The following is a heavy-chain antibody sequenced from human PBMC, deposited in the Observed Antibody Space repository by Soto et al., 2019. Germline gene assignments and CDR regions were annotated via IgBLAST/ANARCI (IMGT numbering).Heavy chain of an antibody. CDR2: IYNSGGT. V-gene: IGHV4-59*01. J-gene: IGHJ6*02. CDR1: GGSISTYY. CDR3: ARARITMVREVIKYNMDV. D-gene: IGHD3-10*01. Sequence: SETLSLTCTVSGGSISTYYWSWIRRPPGKGLEWIGYIYNSGGTHSNPSLQSRVTISVDTSKNQFSLKLSSVTAADTAIYYCARARITMVREVIKYNMDVWGQGTTVTVS.